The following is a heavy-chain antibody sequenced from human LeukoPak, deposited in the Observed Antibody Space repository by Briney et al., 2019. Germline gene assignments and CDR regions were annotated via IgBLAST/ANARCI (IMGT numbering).Heavy chain of an antibody. Sequence: ASVKVSCKASGYTFGSYAMNWVRQAPGQGLEWMGWINTNTGNPTYAQGFTGRFVFSLDASVSTAYLQISSLKAEDTAVYYCARDIGALRIQVPPDAFDIWGQGTMVTVSS. J-gene: IGHJ3*02. CDR3: ARDIGALRIQVPPDAFDI. CDR2: INTNTGNP. D-gene: IGHD5-18*01. CDR1: GYTFGSYA. V-gene: IGHV7-4-1*02.